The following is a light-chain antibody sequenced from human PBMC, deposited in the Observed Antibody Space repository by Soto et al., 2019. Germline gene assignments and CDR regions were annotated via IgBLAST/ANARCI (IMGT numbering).Light chain of an antibody. CDR3: QQRTNWLYT. Sequence: EIVLTQSPATLSLSPGERATLSCRASQSVSSYLAWYQQKPGQAPRLLIYDASNRATGIPARFSGSGSGTDFTLTINSLEPEDFAVNYCQQRTNWLYTFGQGTKLEIK. V-gene: IGKV3-11*01. J-gene: IGKJ2*01. CDR2: DAS. CDR1: QSVSSY.